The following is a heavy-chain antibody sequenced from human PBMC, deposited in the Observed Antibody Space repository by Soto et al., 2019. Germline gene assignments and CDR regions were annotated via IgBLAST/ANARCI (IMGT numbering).Heavy chain of an antibody. Sequence: GGSLRLSCAASGFTFNSYSVNWVRQAPGKGLEWVASISSGSVYIDFADSVKGRFTISRDDVTNSVSLQMDSLRVEDTGIYYCARYDAFKAFDLWGQGTMVTVSS. CDR3: ARYDAFKAFDL. J-gene: IGHJ3*01. D-gene: IGHD1-1*01. CDR2: ISSGSVYI. V-gene: IGHV3-21*01. CDR1: GFTFNSYS.